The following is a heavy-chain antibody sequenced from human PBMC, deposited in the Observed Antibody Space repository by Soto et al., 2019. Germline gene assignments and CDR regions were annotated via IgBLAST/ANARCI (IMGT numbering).Heavy chain of an antibody. V-gene: IGHV4-4*02. Sequence: PXETLSLTCAVAGGSISSSNWWSWVRQPPGKGLEWIGEIYHSGSTNYNPSLKSRVTISVDKSKNQFSLKLSSATAADTAVYYCARFRFLEWFDAFDIWGQGTMVTVSS. D-gene: IGHD3-3*01. CDR1: GGSISSSNW. CDR2: IYHSGST. CDR3: ARFRFLEWFDAFDI. J-gene: IGHJ3*02.